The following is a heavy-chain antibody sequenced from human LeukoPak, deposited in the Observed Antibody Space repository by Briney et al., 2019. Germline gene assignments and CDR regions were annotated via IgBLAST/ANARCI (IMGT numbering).Heavy chain of an antibody. CDR1: GGSMNTYF. V-gene: IGHV4-59*01. CDR3: ARQFGYDSDFNFDY. D-gene: IGHD5-12*01. J-gene: IGHJ4*02. CDR2: VYHTGST. Sequence: SETLSLTCTVSGGSMNTYFWSWIRQPPGKGLEWMGYVYHTGSTTYKPSLKSRITISVDTSKNQFSLKLTSVTAADTAVYYCARQFGYDSDFNFDYWGQGTLVTVSS.